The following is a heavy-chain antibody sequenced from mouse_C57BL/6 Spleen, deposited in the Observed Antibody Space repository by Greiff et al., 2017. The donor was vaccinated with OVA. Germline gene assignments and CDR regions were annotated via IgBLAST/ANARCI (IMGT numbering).Heavy chain of an antibody. CDR3: ASYYSNSWFAY. J-gene: IGHJ3*01. CDR1: GYTFTSYT. Sequence: VQLQQSGAELARPGASVKMSCKASGYTFTSYTLHWVKQRPGQGLEWIGYINPSSGYTKYNQKFKDKATLTADKSSSTAYMQLSSLTSEDSAVYYCASYYSNSWFAYWGQGTLVTVSA. V-gene: IGHV1-4*01. CDR2: INPSSGYT. D-gene: IGHD2-5*01.